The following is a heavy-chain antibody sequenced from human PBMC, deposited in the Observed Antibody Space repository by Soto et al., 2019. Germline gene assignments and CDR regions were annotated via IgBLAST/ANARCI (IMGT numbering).Heavy chain of an antibody. CDR2: IHYSGNT. D-gene: IGHD6-19*01. J-gene: IGHJ5*02. CDR3: ARVGGAGGWFDP. Sequence: SETLSLTCTVSGGSITYWWSWIRQPPGKGLEWIGYIHYSGNTNYNPSLKTRVTMSVDTSKNQFSLKLSSVTAADTAVYYCARVGGAGGWFDPWGQGTLVTVSS. CDR1: GGSITYW. V-gene: IGHV4-59*08.